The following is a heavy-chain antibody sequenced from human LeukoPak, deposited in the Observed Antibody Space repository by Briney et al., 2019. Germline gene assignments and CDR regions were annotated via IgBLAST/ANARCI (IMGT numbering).Heavy chain of an antibody. CDR2: IYYSGST. Sequence: SETLSLTCTVSGGSISTYYWSWIRQPPGKGLEWIGYIYYSGSTHYNPSLKSRVTISVDTSKNQSSLKLSSVTAADTAVYYCARDSGRYFDWLHYYMDVWGKGTTVTVSS. D-gene: IGHD3-9*01. J-gene: IGHJ6*03. CDR3: ARDSGRYFDWLHYYMDV. CDR1: GGSISTYY. V-gene: IGHV4-59*01.